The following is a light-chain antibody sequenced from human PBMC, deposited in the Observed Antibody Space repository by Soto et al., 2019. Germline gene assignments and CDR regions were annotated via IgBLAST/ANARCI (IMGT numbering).Light chain of an antibody. CDR3: KQYSSSRK. V-gene: IGKV3-20*01. Sequence: DIVLTPSPGTLSFSPLERANLSFRASQSVSSNHLAWYQQKPGQAPRLLIYGGSSRATGIPVRFSGSGSETDFTLTITRLEPEDFAVYYCKQYSSSRKFGQGTKVDIK. CDR2: GGS. J-gene: IGKJ1*01. CDR1: QSVSSNH.